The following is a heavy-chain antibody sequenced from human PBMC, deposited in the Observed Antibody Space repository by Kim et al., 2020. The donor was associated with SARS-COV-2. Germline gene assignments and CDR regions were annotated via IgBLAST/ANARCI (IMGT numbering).Heavy chain of an antibody. CDR2: ISSSSSYI. D-gene: IGHD6-19*01. CDR1: GFTFSSYS. J-gene: IGHJ4*02. Sequence: GGSLRLSCAASGFTFSSYSMNWVRQAPGKGLEWVSSISSSSSYIYYADSVKGRFTISRDNAKNSLYLQMNSLRAEDTAVYYCARGSPGIAVAGILPYWGQGTLVTVSS. CDR3: ARGSPGIAVAGILPY. V-gene: IGHV3-21*01.